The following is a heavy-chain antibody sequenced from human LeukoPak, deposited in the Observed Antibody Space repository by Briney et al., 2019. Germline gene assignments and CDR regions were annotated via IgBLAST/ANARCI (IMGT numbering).Heavy chain of an antibody. CDR2: IYYSGST. J-gene: IGHJ4*02. CDR1: GGSISSDY. Sequence: PSETLSLTCTVSGGSISSDYWSWIRQSPGKGLEWIGYIYYSGSTYYNPSLKSRVTISVDTSKNQFSLKLTSVTAADTAVYYCARGFYSPHDWGQGTLVTVSS. D-gene: IGHD4-11*01. CDR3: ARGFYSPHD. V-gene: IGHV4-59*01.